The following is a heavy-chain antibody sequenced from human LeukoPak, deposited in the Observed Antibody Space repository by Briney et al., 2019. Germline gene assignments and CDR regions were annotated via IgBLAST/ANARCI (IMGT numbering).Heavy chain of an antibody. J-gene: IGHJ4*02. Sequence: GGSLRLSCAASGFSFSSYALSWVRQAPGKGLEWVSSISGSGSSTYYADSVKGQFTISRDNSKNTLYLQMNSLRAEDTAVYYCARSSGWPQGDYWGQGTLVTVSS. V-gene: IGHV3-23*01. CDR1: GFSFSSYA. CDR2: ISGSGSST. CDR3: ARSSGWPQGDY. D-gene: IGHD6-19*01.